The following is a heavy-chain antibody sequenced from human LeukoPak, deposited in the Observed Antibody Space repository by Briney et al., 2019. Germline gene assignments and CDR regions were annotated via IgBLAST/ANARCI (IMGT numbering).Heavy chain of an antibody. J-gene: IGHJ4*02. CDR1: GGSISGYY. CDR3: ASVPSYGSVDY. Sequence: SETLSLTCTVSGGSISGYYWSWIRQPPGKGLEWIGYIYYSGSTNYNPSLKSRVTISVDTSKNQFSLKLSSVTAADTAVYYCASVPSYGSVDYWGQGTLVTVSS. D-gene: IGHD3-10*01. CDR2: IYYSGST. V-gene: IGHV4-59*01.